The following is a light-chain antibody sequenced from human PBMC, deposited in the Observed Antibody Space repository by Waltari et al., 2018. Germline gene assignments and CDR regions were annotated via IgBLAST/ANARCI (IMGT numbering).Light chain of an antibody. CDR2: GAS. CDR1: QSVSSN. V-gene: IGKV3-15*01. CDR3: QQYSNWLT. J-gene: IGKJ4*01. Sequence: EIVLTQSPATLSLSPGERATLSCTASQSVSSNLAWYQQKPGQAPSLLIYGASSRATGIPDRFSGSGSGTDFTLTISSLEPEDFAVYYCQQYSNWLTFGGGNEVDIK.